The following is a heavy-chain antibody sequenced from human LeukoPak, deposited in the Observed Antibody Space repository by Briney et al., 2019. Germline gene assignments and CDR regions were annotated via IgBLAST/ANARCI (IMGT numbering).Heavy chain of an antibody. CDR2: INHSGST. V-gene: IGHV4-34*01. J-gene: IGHJ6*03. D-gene: IGHD3-10*01. CDR3: ARARSKYGSGSYRSGYMDV. CDR1: GGSFSGYY. Sequence: PSETLSLTCAVYGGSFSGYYWSWIRQPPGKGLEWIGEINHSGSTNYNPSLKRRVTISVDTPKNQFSLKLSSVTAADTAVYYCARARSKYGSGSYRSGYMDVWGKGTTVTVSS.